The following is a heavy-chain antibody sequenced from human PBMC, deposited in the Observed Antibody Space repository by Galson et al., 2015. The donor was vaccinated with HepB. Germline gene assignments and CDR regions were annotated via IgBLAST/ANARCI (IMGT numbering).Heavy chain of an antibody. Sequence: SVKVSCKASGYTFTGYYMHWVRQAPGQGLEWMGWINPNSGGTNYAQKFQGRVTMTRDTSISTAYMELSRLRSDDTAVYYCARDSRYSSSWNFFSDYYYGMDVWGQGTTATVSS. CDR3: ARDSRYSSSWNFFSDYYYGMDV. CDR1: GYTFTGYY. CDR2: INPNSGGT. J-gene: IGHJ6*02. V-gene: IGHV1-2*02. D-gene: IGHD6-13*01.